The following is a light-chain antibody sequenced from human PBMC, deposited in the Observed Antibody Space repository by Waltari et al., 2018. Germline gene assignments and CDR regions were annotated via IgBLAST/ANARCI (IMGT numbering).Light chain of an antibody. CDR3: SSYTSSTTWV. V-gene: IGLV2-14*02. CDR1: SSDVGSYKF. Sequence: QSALTQPASVSGSPGQSITISCTGTSSDVGSYKFVSWYQQHPGQAPTLMIYESNRPSGVSNRFSGSKSGNTASLTISGLQAEDEADYYCSSYTSSTTWVFGGGTKVTVL. CDR2: ES. J-gene: IGLJ3*02.